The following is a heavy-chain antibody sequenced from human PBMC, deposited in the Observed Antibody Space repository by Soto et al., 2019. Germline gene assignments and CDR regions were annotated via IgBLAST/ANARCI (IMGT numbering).Heavy chain of an antibody. CDR2: IIPIFGTA. Sequence: QVQLVQSGAEVRKPGSSVKVSCKASGGTFSRHAISWVRQAPGQGLEWMGGIIPIFGTANHAQKFQGRVTNIADESTSTVYRELSSLRSEDTAMYYCARGWGYDSNDYYYAYWGQGTLVIVSS. J-gene: IGHJ4*02. CDR1: GGTFSRHA. V-gene: IGHV1-69*01. CDR3: ARGWGYDSNDYYYAY. D-gene: IGHD3-22*01.